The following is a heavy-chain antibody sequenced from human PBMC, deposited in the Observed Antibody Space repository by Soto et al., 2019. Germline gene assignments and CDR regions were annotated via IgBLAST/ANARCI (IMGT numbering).Heavy chain of an antibody. CDR1: GFSFTGYY. V-gene: IGHV1-2*02. D-gene: IGHD6-6*01. J-gene: IGHJ5*02. Sequence: ASVKFSCKASGFSFTGYYIHWVRQAPGQGLEWMGWINAHSGGTEYAQKFQGRVTLTRDTSIATAYLTLTSLTSDDTALYYCAKDLTRQLAYWLDPWGQGTQVPVSS. CDR2: INAHSGGT. CDR3: AKDLTRQLAYWLDP.